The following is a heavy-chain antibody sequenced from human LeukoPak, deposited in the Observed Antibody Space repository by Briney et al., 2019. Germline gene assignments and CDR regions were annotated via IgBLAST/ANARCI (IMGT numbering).Heavy chain of an antibody. V-gene: IGHV1-2*02. D-gene: IGHD3-22*01. CDR3: ARRLYYYGSSASGWFDP. Sequence: GASVKASCQASGYTFPGYYMHWLRQGPGQGLEWMGWINPNSGDTNYAQRFQGRVTMTRDTSINTAYMELSRLTSDDTAVYYCARRLYYYGSSASGWFDPWGQGTLVTVSS. CDR1: GYTFPGYY. CDR2: INPNSGDT. J-gene: IGHJ5*02.